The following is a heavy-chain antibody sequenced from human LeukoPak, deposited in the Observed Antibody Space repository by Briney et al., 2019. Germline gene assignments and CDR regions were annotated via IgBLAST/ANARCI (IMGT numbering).Heavy chain of an antibody. Sequence: ASVKVSCKAPGGTFSSYAISWVRQAPGQGLEWMGRIIPILGIANYAQKFQGRVTITADKSTSTAYMELSSLRSEDTAVYYCARGHLFGGSGWYNWFDPWGQGTLVTVSS. J-gene: IGHJ5*02. CDR1: GGTFSSYA. D-gene: IGHD6-19*01. V-gene: IGHV1-69*04. CDR2: IIPILGIA. CDR3: ARGHLFGGSGWYNWFDP.